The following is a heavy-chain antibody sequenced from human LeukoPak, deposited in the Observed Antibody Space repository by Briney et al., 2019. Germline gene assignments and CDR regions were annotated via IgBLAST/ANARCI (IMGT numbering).Heavy chain of an antibody. CDR3: AREGYSSGWYFQD. J-gene: IGHJ1*01. D-gene: IGHD6-19*01. CDR2: IYSGGST. V-gene: IGHV3-53*01. CDR1: GFTVSSNY. Sequence: GGSLRLSCAASGFTVSSNYMSWVRQAPGKGLEWVSVIYSGGSTYYADSVKGRFTISRDNSKNTLNLQMNSLRAEDTAVYYCAREGYSSGWYFQDWGQGTLVTVSS.